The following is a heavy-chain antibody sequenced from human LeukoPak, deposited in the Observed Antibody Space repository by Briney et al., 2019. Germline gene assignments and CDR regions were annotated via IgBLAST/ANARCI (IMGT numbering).Heavy chain of an antibody. J-gene: IGHJ5*02. CDR3: ARRGYCSSTSCYPLDP. D-gene: IGHD2-2*01. CDR2: IYPGDSDT. V-gene: IGHV5-51*01. Sequence: GGSLKISCKGSGYSFTSYWIGWVRQMPGKGLEWVGIIYPGDSDTRYSPSFQGQVTISADKSISTAYLQWSSLKASDTAMYYCARRGYCSSTSCYPLDPWGQGTLVTVSS. CDR1: GYSFTSYW.